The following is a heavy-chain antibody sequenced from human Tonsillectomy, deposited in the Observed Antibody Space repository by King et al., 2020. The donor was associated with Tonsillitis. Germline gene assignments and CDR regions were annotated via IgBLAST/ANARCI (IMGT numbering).Heavy chain of an antibody. V-gene: IGHV1-8*01. CDR3: ARALGYYDSSGYYPYYYYGMDV. CDR1: GYTFTSYD. Sequence: QLVQSGAEVKKPGASVKVSCKASGYTFTSYDINWVRQATGQGLEWMGWMTPNSGNTGYAQMFQGRVTMTRNTSISTAYMELSSLRSEDTAVYYCARALGYYDSSGYYPYYYYGMDVWGQGTTVTVS. J-gene: IGHJ6*02. D-gene: IGHD3-22*01. CDR2: MTPNSGNT.